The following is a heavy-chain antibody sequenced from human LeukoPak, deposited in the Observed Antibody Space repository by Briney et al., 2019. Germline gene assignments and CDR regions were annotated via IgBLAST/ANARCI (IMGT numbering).Heavy chain of an antibody. CDR1: GGTFSSYA. D-gene: IGHD3-22*01. V-gene: IGHV1-69*05. Sequence: ASVKVSCKASGGTFSSYAISWVRQAPGQGLEWMGGIIPIFGTANYAQKFQGRVTITTDESTSTAYMELSRLRSEDTAVYYCARGSEDYDSSGYFDYWSQGTLVTVSS. J-gene: IGHJ4*02. CDR3: ARGSEDYDSSGYFDY. CDR2: IIPIFGTA.